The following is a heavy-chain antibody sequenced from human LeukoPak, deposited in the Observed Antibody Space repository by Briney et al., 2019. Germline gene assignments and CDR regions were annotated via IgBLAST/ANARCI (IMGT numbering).Heavy chain of an antibody. J-gene: IGHJ5*02. CDR2: IKQDGSET. V-gene: IGHV3-7*01. CDR1: GFTFSTSW. CDR3: ARKLYYYDTSAAGWSDP. Sequence: GGSLRLSCAASGFTFSTSWMTWVRQAPGKGLEWVANIKQDGSETYYVDSVKGRFTISRDNAKNSLYLQMNSLRAEDTAVYYCARKLYYYDTSAAGWSDPWGQGTLVTVSS. D-gene: IGHD3-22*01.